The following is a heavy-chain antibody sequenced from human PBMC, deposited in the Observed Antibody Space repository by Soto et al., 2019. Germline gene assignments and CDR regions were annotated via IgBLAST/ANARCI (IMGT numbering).Heavy chain of an antibody. CDR3: TEYRPTAENSAFYFDF. CDR1: GFKFSSYA. Sequence: PGGSLRLSGAASGFKFSSYAMSGVGQAPGKGREGVSLISATGGGTDYADSLKGRFTISRDNSDNTLYLQVHSLRAEDTAVYYCTEYRPTAENSAFYFDFWGQGTQVTVSS. J-gene: IGHJ5*01. CDR2: ISATGGGT. D-gene: IGHD5-18*01. V-gene: IGHV3-23*01.